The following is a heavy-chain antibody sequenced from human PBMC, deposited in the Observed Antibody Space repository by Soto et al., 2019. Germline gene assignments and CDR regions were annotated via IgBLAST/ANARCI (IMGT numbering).Heavy chain of an antibody. V-gene: IGHV3-53*02. D-gene: IGHD3-10*01. Sequence: EVQLVETGGGLIQPGGSLRLSCAASGFTVSSNYMSWVRQAPGKGLEWDSVIYSGGSTYYADSVKGRFTISRDNSKNTLYLQMNSLRAEDTAVYYCATRKNRITMVRGVIRYYYYGMDVWGQGTTVTVSS. CDR1: GFTVSSNY. CDR3: ATRKNRITMVRGVIRYYYYGMDV. J-gene: IGHJ6*02. CDR2: IYSGGST.